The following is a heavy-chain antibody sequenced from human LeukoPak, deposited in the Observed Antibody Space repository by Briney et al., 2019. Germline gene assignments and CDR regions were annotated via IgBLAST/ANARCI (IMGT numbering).Heavy chain of an antibody. V-gene: IGHV4-59*01. J-gene: IGHJ5*02. Sequence: SETLSLTCTVSGGSISSYYWSWIRQPPGKGLEWVGYIYYTGGTNYNPSLKSRVTISADTSRNQFSLTLNSVTSADTAVYYCARRYSSGWSYNWFDPWGQGTLVTVSS. CDR1: GGSISSYY. D-gene: IGHD6-19*01. CDR2: IYYTGGT. CDR3: ARRYSSGWSYNWFDP.